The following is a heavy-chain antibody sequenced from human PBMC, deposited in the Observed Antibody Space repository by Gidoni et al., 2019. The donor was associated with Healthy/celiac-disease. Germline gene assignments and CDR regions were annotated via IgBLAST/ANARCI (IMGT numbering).Heavy chain of an antibody. CDR3: AKGGSLTYYDYVWGSP. V-gene: IGHV3-23*01. J-gene: IGHJ5*02. CDR2: ISGSGGST. CDR1: GFTFSSYA. D-gene: IGHD3-16*01. Sequence: EVQLLESGGGLVQPGGSLRLSCAASGFTFSSYAMSWVRQAPGQGLEWVSAISGSGGSTYYADSVKGRFTISRDNSKNTLYLQMNSLRAEDTAVYYCAKGGSLTYYDYVWGSPWGQGTLVTVSS.